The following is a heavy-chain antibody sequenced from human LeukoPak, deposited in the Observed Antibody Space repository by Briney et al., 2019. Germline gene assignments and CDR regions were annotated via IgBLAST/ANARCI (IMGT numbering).Heavy chain of an antibody. Sequence: GGSLRLSCAASGFTFSSYAMSWVRQAPGKGLEWVSHIGGSGANIYYADSVKGRFTISRDNAKNTLYLQMNSLRAEDTAIYYCARRFDIWGQGTMVTVSS. D-gene: IGHD3-10*01. J-gene: IGHJ3*02. V-gene: IGHV3-23*01. CDR2: IGGSGANI. CDR3: ARRFDI. CDR1: GFTFSSYA.